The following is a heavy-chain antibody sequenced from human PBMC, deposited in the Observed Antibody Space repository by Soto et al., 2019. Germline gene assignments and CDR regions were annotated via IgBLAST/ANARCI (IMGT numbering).Heavy chain of an antibody. CDR2: IKQDGSEK. CDR1: GFTFSSYW. V-gene: IGHV3-7*01. CDR3: ARDSPVHSGYDILTGPIGFDY. D-gene: IGHD3-9*01. Sequence: PWGSLRVSWAASGFTFSSYWMSWVRQAPGKGLEWVANIKQDGSEKYYVDSVKGRFTISRDNAKNSLYLQMNSLRAEDTAVYYCARDSPVHSGYDILTGPIGFDYWGQGTLVTVSS. J-gene: IGHJ4*02.